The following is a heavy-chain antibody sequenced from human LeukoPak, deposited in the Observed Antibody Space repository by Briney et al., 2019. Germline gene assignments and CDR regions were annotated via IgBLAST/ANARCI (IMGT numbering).Heavy chain of an antibody. CDR3: ARDDDAASRELDYFDY. V-gene: IGHV3-11*04. CDR2: ISSSGSTI. J-gene: IGHJ4*02. CDR1: GFTFSDYY. Sequence: GGSLRLSCAASGFTFSDYYMSWIRQAPGKGLEWVSYISSSGSTIYYADSVKGRFTIPRDNAKNSLYLQMNSLRAEDTAVYYCARDDDAASRELDYFDYWGQGTLVTVSS. D-gene: IGHD2-15*01.